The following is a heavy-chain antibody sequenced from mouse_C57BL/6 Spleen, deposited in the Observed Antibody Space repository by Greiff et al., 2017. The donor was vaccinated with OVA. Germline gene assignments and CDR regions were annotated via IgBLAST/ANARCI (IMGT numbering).Heavy chain of an antibody. CDR2: IDPETGGT. Sequence: VQLQQSGAELVRPGASVTLSCKASGYTFTDYEMHWVKQTPVHGLEWIGAIDPETGGTAYNQKFKGKAILTADKSSSTAYMELRSLTSEDSAVYYCTRSVFITTVVADYWGQGTTLTVSS. CDR1: GYTFTDYE. CDR3: TRSVFITTVVADY. D-gene: IGHD1-1*01. J-gene: IGHJ2*01. V-gene: IGHV1-15*01.